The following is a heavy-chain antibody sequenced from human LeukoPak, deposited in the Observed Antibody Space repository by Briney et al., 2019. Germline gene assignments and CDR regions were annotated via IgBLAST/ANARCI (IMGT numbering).Heavy chain of an antibody. V-gene: IGHV4-59*01. D-gene: IGHD6-19*01. Sequence: SETLSLTCTVSGGSISSYYWSWIRQPPGKGLEWIGYIYYSGSTNYNPSLTSRVTISVDTSKNQFSLKLSSVTAADTAVYYCARVGGWGIAVAGTVPTEFDYWGQGTLVTVSS. CDR2: IYYSGST. CDR1: GGSISSYY. J-gene: IGHJ4*02. CDR3: ARVGGWGIAVAGTVPTEFDY.